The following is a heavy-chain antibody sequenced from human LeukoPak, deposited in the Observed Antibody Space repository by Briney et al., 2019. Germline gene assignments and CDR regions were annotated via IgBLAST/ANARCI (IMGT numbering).Heavy chain of an antibody. D-gene: IGHD4-17*01. CDR1: GYTFTSYG. CDR3: ARDRRGTTVTTFPAEYFQH. V-gene: IGHV1-18*01. Sequence: APVKVSCKASGYTFTSYGISWVRQAPGQGLEWMGWISAYNGDTNYAQKLQGRVTMTTDTSTSTAYMELRSLRSDDTAVYYCARDRRGTTVTTFPAEYFQHWGQGTLVTVSS. J-gene: IGHJ1*01. CDR2: ISAYNGDT.